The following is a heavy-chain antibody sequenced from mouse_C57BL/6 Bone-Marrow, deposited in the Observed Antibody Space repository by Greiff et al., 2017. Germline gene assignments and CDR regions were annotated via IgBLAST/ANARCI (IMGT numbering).Heavy chain of an antibody. CDR1: GFTFSSYA. V-gene: IGHV5-4*01. CDR2: ISDGGSYT. D-gene: IGHD2-4*01. Sequence: DVMLVESGGGLVKPGGSLKLSCAASGFTFSSYAMSWVRQTPEKRLEWVATISDGGSYTYYPDNVKGRFTISRDNAKNNLYLQMSHLKSEDTAMYYCAREGGLRREYVDVWGTGTTVTVSS. CDR3: AREGGLRREYVDV. J-gene: IGHJ1*03.